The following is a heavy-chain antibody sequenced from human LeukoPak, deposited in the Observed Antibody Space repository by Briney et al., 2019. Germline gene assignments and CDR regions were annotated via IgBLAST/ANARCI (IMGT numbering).Heavy chain of an antibody. Sequence: GGSLRLSCAASGFTFSSYSMNWVRQAPGKGLEWVSYISRSSSTIYYADSVKGRFTISRDNAKNSLYLQMNSLRAEDTAVYYCARTTDPTTVTSPFDYWGQGTLVTVSS. CDR1: GFTFSSYS. D-gene: IGHD4-11*01. CDR2: ISRSSSTI. V-gene: IGHV3-48*01. J-gene: IGHJ4*02. CDR3: ARTTDPTTVTSPFDY.